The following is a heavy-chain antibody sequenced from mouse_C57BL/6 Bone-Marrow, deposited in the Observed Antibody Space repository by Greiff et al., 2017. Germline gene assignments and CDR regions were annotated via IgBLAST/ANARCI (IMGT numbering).Heavy chain of an antibody. V-gene: IGHV10-1*01. CDR3: VRGDSSGSAWFAY. D-gene: IGHD3-2*02. J-gene: IGHJ3*01. CDR2: IRSKSNNYAT. CDR1: GFSFNTYA. Sequence: EVKVVESGGGLVQPKGSLKLSCAASGFSFNTYAMNWVRQAPGKGLEWVARIRSKSNNYATYYADSVKDSFTISRDDSESMLYLQMNNLKTEDTAMYYCVRGDSSGSAWFAYWGQGTLVTVSA.